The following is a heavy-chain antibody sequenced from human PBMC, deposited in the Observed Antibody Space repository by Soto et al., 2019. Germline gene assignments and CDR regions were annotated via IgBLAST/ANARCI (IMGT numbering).Heavy chain of an antibody. V-gene: IGHV3-30*18. CDR2: ISYDGSNK. CDR3: AKSRLDIVVVVATTGPFDY. CDR1: GFTFSSYG. D-gene: IGHD2-15*01. Sequence: QVQLVESGGGVVQPGRSLRLSCAASGFTFSSYGMHWVGQAPGKGLEWVAVISYDGSNKYYADSVKGRFTISRDNSKNTLYLQMNSLRAEDTAVYYCAKSRLDIVVVVATTGPFDYWGQGTLVTVSS. J-gene: IGHJ4*02.